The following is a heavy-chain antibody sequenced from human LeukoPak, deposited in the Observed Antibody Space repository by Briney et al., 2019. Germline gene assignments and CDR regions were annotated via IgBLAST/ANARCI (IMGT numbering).Heavy chain of an antibody. CDR1: GYTFTSYG. V-gene: IGHV1-18*01. CDR2: ISAYNGNT. J-gene: IGHJ3*02. Sequence: ASVKVSCKASGYTFTSYGISWVRQAPGQGLEWMGRISAYNGNTNYAQKLQGRVTMTTDTSTSTAYMELRSLRSDDTAVYYCARDGRLAVAARNDAFDIWGQGTMVTVSS. D-gene: IGHD6-19*01. CDR3: ARDGRLAVAARNDAFDI.